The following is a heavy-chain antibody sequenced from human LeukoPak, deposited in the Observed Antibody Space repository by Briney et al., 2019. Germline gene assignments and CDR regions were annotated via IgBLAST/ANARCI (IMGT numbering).Heavy chain of an antibody. CDR3: ARSDVLYASQGEARYFNH. Sequence: ASVKVSCKASGYTFTAYYIHWVRQAPGQRLEWMGWVGPNNGGTNYAQKFQGRVTMTRDTSISTLYMDLNSLRSDDTAVYYCARSDVLYASQGEARYFNHWGQGTLVTVSS. D-gene: IGHD3-16*01. V-gene: IGHV1-2*02. CDR1: GYTFTAYY. CDR2: VGPNNGGT. J-gene: IGHJ4*02.